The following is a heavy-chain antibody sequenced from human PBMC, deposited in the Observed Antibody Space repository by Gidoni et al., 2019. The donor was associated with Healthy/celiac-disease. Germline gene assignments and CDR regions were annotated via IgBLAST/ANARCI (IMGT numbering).Heavy chain of an antibody. V-gene: IGHV1-69*06. Sequence: QVQLVQSGAAVTKPGSSVTVSCTASGGTLRSYAISWVRQAPGQGLEWMGGIIPIFGTANYAQKFQGRVTITADKSTSTAYMELSSLRSEDTAVYYCARDRAVAGKKGNWFDPWGQGTLVTVSS. CDR1: GGTLRSYA. J-gene: IGHJ5*02. CDR2: IIPIFGTA. CDR3: ARDRAVAGKKGNWFDP. D-gene: IGHD6-19*01.